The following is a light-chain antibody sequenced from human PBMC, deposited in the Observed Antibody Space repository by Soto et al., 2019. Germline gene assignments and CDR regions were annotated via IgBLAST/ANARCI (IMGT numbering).Light chain of an antibody. CDR3: QQSYRTPLT. Sequence: DIQMTQSPSSMSASLGDRVTITCRASQSISGSLNWSQQELGRAPKLIIYATSNLQGGVPSRFSASGFGTDFTLTSSSMQPEDFETYFCQQSYRTPLTVGPGTNVEIK. CDR1: QSISGS. J-gene: IGKJ1*01. V-gene: IGKV1-39*01. CDR2: ATS.